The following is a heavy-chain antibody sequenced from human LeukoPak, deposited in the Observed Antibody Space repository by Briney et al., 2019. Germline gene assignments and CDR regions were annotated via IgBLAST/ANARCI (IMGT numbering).Heavy chain of an antibody. CDR2: ISSSSSNK. D-gene: IGHD2-2*01. J-gene: IGHJ4*02. Sequence: PGGSLRLSCAASGFTFSTYEMIWVRQAPGKGLEWVSYISSSSSNKYYADSVEGRFTISRDNAKNSLYLQMNSLRAEHTAVYYCATDCSSSSCLQTDYWGQGTLVTVSS. V-gene: IGHV3-48*03. CDR3: ATDCSSSSCLQTDY. CDR1: GFTFSTYE.